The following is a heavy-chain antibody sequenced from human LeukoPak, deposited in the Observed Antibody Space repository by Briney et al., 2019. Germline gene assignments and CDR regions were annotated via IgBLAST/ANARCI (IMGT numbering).Heavy chain of an antibody. V-gene: IGHV3-30*04. CDR3: ARDHSSASYTYYYYYIDV. Sequence: GGSLRLSCAASGFTFSSYAMHWVRQAPGKGLEWVAVISYDGSNKYYADSVKGRFTISRDNSKNTLYLQMNSLRAEDTAVYYCARDHSSASYTYYYYYIDVWGKGTTVTVSS. CDR1: GFTFSSYA. CDR2: ISYDGSNK. D-gene: IGHD1-26*01. J-gene: IGHJ6*03.